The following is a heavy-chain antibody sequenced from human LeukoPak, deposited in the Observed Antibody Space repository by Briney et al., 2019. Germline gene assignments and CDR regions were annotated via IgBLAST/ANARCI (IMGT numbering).Heavy chain of an antibody. CDR2: IDNDGSSI. Sequence: GGSLRLSCAASGFTFSNYWMHWVRQAPGKGLVWVSRIDNDGSSISSADSVKGRFTISRDSAKNTLYLQMNSLRAEDTAVYYCVRVGVAYGGFDYWGQGILVSVSS. CDR3: VRVGVAYGGFDY. V-gene: IGHV3-74*01. CDR1: GFTFSNYW. D-gene: IGHD4-23*01. J-gene: IGHJ4*02.